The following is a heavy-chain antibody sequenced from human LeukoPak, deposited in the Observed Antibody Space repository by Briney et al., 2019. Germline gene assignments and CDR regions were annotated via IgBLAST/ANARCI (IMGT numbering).Heavy chain of an antibody. D-gene: IGHD1-26*01. V-gene: IGHV1-18*01. CDR1: GYTFTSYG. Sequence: GASVKVSCKASGYTFTSYGISWVRQAPGQGLEWMGWISAYNGNTNYAQKLQGRVTMTTDTSTSTAYMELRSLRSDDTAVYYCARAKQVGATVSEYYFDYWGQGTLVTVSS. J-gene: IGHJ4*02. CDR2: ISAYNGNT. CDR3: ARAKQVGATVSEYYFDY.